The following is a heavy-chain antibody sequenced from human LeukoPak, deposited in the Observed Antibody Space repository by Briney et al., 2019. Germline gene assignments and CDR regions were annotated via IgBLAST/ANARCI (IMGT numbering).Heavy chain of an antibody. CDR3: ATRKLGNDY. Sequence: KTSETLSLTCTVSGGSSSSYYWSWIRQPPGKGLEWIGYIYYTETSYNPSLKSRVTISADTSKNQFSLKLYSVTAADTAVYYCATRKLGNDYWGQGTLVTVSS. D-gene: IGHD7-27*01. V-gene: IGHV4-59*01. J-gene: IGHJ4*02. CDR2: IYYTET. CDR1: GGSSSSYY.